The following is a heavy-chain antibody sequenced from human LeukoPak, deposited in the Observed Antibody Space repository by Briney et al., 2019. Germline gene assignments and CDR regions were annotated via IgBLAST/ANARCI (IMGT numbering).Heavy chain of an antibody. J-gene: IGHJ5*02. CDR2: LRGSGET. CDR1: GFSVSNYY. CDR3: ARDRAATQEWVAFDP. Sequence: GGSLRLSCAFSGFSVSNYYMNWVRQAPGKGLEWVSLLRGSGETFYADSVKGRFTISRDDSKNTIYLQMNSLRVEDTAVYFWARDRAATQEWVAFDPWGQGTLVTVSS. V-gene: IGHV3-66*03. D-gene: IGHD2-8*01.